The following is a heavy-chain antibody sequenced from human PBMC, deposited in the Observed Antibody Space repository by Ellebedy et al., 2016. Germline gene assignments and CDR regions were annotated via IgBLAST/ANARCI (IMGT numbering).Heavy chain of an antibody. CDR2: ISSSSSTI. CDR1: GFTFSESW. V-gene: IGHV3-48*02. CDR3: ARESTVAGDYGMDV. D-gene: IGHD6-19*01. J-gene: IGHJ6*02. Sequence: GGSLRLSCAASGFTFSESWMNWVRQAPGKGLACVSYISSSSSTIYYADSVKGRFTIPRDNAKNSLFQQMNSLRDEDTAVYYCARESTVAGDYGMDVWGQGTTVTVSS.